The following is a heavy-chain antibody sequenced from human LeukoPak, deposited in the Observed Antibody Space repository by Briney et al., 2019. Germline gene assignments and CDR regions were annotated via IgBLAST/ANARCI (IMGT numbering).Heavy chain of an antibody. J-gene: IGHJ4*02. Sequence: GGSLRLSCAASGFSFSSYNMNWVRQTPGKGLEWVSAISGSGGSTYYADSVKGRFTISRDNSKNTLYLQMNSLRAEDTAVYYCTKDGQWLAPSDYWGQGTLVTVSS. CDR1: GFSFSSYN. CDR3: TKDGQWLAPSDY. D-gene: IGHD6-19*01. CDR2: ISGSGGST. V-gene: IGHV3-23*01.